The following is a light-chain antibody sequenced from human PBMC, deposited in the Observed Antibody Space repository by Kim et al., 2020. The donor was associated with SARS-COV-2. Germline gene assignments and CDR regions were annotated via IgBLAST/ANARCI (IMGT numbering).Light chain of an antibody. Sequence: SSELTQDPAVSVALGQTVRITCQGDSLRNYYASWYQQKPGQAPVLVIYPANSRPSGIPDRFSGPNSGNTASLTITGAQAEDEADYYCNSRDSSAHHVVFGGGTQLTVL. CDR2: PAN. CDR3: NSRDSSAHHVV. CDR1: SLRNYY. J-gene: IGLJ2*01. V-gene: IGLV3-19*01.